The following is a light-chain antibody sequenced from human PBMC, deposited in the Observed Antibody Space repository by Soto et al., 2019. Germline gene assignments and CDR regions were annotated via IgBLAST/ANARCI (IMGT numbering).Light chain of an antibody. J-gene: IGKJ1*01. CDR1: QTISSW. V-gene: IGKV1-5*03. CDR2: KAS. Sequence: DIQMTQSPSTLSASVGDRVTITCRASQTISSWLAWYQQKPGKAPKLLIYKASSLESGLSSRFSGSGSGTEFTLTISSLQTDDFATYYCQQYNSYPWTFGHGTRVEIK. CDR3: QQYNSYPWT.